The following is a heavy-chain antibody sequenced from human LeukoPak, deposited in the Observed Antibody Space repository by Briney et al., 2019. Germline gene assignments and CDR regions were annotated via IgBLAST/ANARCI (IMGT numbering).Heavy chain of an antibody. V-gene: IGHV3-21*01. D-gene: IGHD2-21*01. CDR1: GFTFSSYS. CDR2: INSDSSLM. CDR3: IRDLFDDCSLDY. J-gene: IGHJ4*02. Sequence: PWGSLRLSCAASGFTFSSYSMNWVRQAPGKGLEWVSSINSDSSLMFYAESVKGRFTISRDNARNSLYLQMNSLRAEDTAVYYCIRDLFDDCSLDYWGQGAVVSVFS.